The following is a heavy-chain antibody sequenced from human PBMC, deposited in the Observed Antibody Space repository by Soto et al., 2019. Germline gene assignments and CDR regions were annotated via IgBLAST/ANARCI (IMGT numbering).Heavy chain of an antibody. V-gene: IGHV3-53*01. CDR1: GFTVSSSY. D-gene: IGHD5-18*01. CDR2: IYSGGST. J-gene: IGHJ4*02. Sequence: EVQLVESGGGLIQPGGSLRLSCAASGFTVSSSYMTWIRQAPGKGLEWVSFIYSGGSTFYADSVKGRFTISRDNSKNTRYLQMNSLRAEDTAVYYCARGDTSLDYWGQGTLVTVSS. CDR3: ARGDTSLDY.